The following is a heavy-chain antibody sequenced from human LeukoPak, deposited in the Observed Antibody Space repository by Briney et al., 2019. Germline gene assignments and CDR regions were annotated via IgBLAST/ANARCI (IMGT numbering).Heavy chain of an antibody. J-gene: IGHJ4*02. CDR1: GFTFSSYA. CDR3: AKEDTAMVTYLGSFDY. Sequence: GGSLRLSCAASGFTFSSYAMHWVRQAPGKGLEWVAVISYDGSNKYYADSVKGRFTISRDNSKNTLYLQMNSLRAEDTAVYYCAKEDTAMVTYLGSFDYWGQGTLVTVSS. CDR2: ISYDGSNK. D-gene: IGHD5-18*01. V-gene: IGHV3-30-3*01.